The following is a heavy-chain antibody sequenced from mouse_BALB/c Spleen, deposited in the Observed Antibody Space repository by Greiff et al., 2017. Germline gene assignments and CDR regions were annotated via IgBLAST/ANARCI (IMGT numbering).Heavy chain of an antibody. CDR2: IWSGGST. CDR1: GFSLTSYG. D-gene: IGHD2-12*01. J-gene: IGHJ4*01. CDR3: ARYDDRGYAMDD. V-gene: IGHV2-4-1*01. Sequence: VQLKQSGPGLVQPSQSLSITCTVSGFSLTSYGVHWVRQSPGKGLEWLGVIWSGGSTDDNAAFISRLSISKDNSKSQVFFKMNSLQADDTAIYYCARYDDRGYAMDDWGQGTSVTVSS.